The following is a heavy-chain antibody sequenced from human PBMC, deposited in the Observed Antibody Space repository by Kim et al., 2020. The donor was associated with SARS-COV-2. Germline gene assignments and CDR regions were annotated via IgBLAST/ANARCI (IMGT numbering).Heavy chain of an antibody. V-gene: IGHV4-4*07. CDR1: GGSISSYY. D-gene: IGHD6-19*01. J-gene: IGHJ4*02. Sequence: SETLSLTCTVSGGSISSYYWSWIRQPAGKGLEWIGRIYTSGSTNYNPSLKSRVTMSVDTSKNQFSLKLSSVTAADTAVYYCAREAGAIAVAGKRGPFDYWGQGTLVTVSS. CDR3: AREAGAIAVAGKRGPFDY. CDR2: IYTSGST.